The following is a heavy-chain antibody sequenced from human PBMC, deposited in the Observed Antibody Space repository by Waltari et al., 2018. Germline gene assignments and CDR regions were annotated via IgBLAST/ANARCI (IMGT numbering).Heavy chain of an antibody. CDR3: ARLGFYGGNSRYLDDS. Sequence: QVQLQESGPRVVKPSETLSLTCTVSGGSINGYFWSWIRQPPGKVLEWVGYIYYGGDLKKNPSLESRVTISDGPFKNQFSLDLTSVTAADTAVYFCARLGFYGGNSRYLDDSWGPGTLVTVSS. V-gene: IGHV4-59*01. D-gene: IGHD2-15*01. J-gene: IGHJ4*02. CDR2: IYYGGDL. CDR1: GGSINGYF.